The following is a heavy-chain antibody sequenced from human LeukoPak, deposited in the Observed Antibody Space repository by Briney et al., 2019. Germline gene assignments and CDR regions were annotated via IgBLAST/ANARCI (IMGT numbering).Heavy chain of an antibody. Sequence: GGSLRLSCAASGFTFTNFAMHWVRQAPGKGLEWVAVISYDGSNKYYADSVKGRFTISRDNSKNTLYLQMNSLRAEDTAVYYCARDLLAAARPAYFDYWGQGTLVTVSS. CDR1: GFTFTNFA. CDR3: ARDLLAAARPAYFDY. J-gene: IGHJ4*02. D-gene: IGHD6-6*01. V-gene: IGHV3-30-3*01. CDR2: ISYDGSNK.